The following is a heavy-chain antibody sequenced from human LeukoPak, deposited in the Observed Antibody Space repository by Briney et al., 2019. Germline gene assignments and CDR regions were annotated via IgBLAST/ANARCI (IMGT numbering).Heavy chain of an antibody. V-gene: IGHV4-4*07. CDR3: ARHPTQPGYFDY. CDR1: GGSISSYY. CDR2: LHTSGST. J-gene: IGHJ4*02. Sequence: SETLSLTCTVSGGSISSYYWSWIRQPAGEGLEWIGRLHTSGSTNYNPSLKSRVTISVDKSKNQFSLKLSSVTAADTAVYYCARHPTQPGYFDYWGQGTLVTVSS.